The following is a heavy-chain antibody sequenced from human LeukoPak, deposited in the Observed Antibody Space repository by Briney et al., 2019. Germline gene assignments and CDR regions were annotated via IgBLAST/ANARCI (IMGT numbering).Heavy chain of an antibody. CDR3: ARRAIFEGPFDY. CDR2: IYYSGST. J-gene: IGHJ4*02. Sequence: PSETLSLTCTVSGGSISSSSYYWGWIRQPPGKGLEWIGSIYYSGSTYYNPSLKSRVTISVDTSKNQFSLKLSSVTAADTAVYYCARRAIFEGPFDYWGQATLVTVSS. V-gene: IGHV4-39*01. D-gene: IGHD3-3*01. CDR1: GGSISSSSYY.